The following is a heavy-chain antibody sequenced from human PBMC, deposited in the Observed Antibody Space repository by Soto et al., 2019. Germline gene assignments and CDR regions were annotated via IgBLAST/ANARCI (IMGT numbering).Heavy chain of an antibody. CDR3: AHRASPPDLEGQFYPYYYYYGMDV. V-gene: IGHV1-18*01. J-gene: IGHJ6*02. D-gene: IGHD1-1*01. CDR2: ISAYNGNT. Sequence: ASVKVSCKASGYTFTSYGISWVRQAPGQGLEWMGWISAYNGNTNYAQKLQGRVTMTTDTSTSTAYMELRSLRSDDTATYYCAHRASPPDLEGQFYPYYYYYGMDVWGQGTTVTVSS. CDR1: GYTFTSYG.